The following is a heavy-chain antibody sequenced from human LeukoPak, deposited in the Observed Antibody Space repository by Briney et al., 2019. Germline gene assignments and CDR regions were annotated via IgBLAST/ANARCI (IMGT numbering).Heavy chain of an antibody. CDR1: GYTFTGNH. V-gene: IGHV1-2*02. Sequence: ASVKVSCKASGYTFTGNHVHWLRQAPGQGLDWTGWIDPNSGGTKYAQKFQDRVTMTSDTSISTAYMELSGLRSDDTAVYFCAREVGIVSFNLWGRGTLVTVSS. J-gene: IGHJ2*01. D-gene: IGHD1-26*01. CDR3: AREVGIVSFNL. CDR2: IDPNSGGT.